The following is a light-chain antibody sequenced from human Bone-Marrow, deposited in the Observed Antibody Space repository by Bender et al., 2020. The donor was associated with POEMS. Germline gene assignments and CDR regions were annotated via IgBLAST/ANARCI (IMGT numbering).Light chain of an antibody. CDR3: ASFSERASLE. Sequence: QSALTQPASVSGSPGQSITISCTGTSSDVGRYDYVSWYRQHPGKAPKLMIYGVTNRPSGVSNRFSGSKSGNTASLTISGLQVEDEADYYCASFSERASLEFGGGTKVTVL. CDR2: GVT. CDR1: SSDVGRYDY. V-gene: IGLV2-14*03. J-gene: IGLJ2*01.